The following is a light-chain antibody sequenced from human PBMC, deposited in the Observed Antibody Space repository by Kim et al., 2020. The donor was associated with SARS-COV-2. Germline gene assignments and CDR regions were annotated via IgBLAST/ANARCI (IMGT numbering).Light chain of an antibody. V-gene: IGKV3-15*01. Sequence: SVSPGDSATRSCRASQSGSSNLAWYQQTPGQAPRLLVYGASTRATGIPARFSGSGSGTEFALTISSLQSEDFAVYYCQQYNNWPYTFGQGTKLEIK. CDR1: QSGSSN. J-gene: IGKJ2*01. CDR2: GAS. CDR3: QQYNNWPYT.